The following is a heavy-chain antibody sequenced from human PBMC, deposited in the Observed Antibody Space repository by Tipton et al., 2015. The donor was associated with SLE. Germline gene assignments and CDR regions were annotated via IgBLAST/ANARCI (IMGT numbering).Heavy chain of an antibody. CDR3: ASRGDYGDYVSGYWYFDL. CDR2: INHSGST. V-gene: IGHV4-39*07. J-gene: IGHJ2*01. D-gene: IGHD4-17*01. Sequence: TLSLTCTVSGGSISSSSYYWGWIRQPPGKGLEWIGEINHSGSTNYNPSLKSRVTISVDTSKNQFSLKLSSVTAADTAVYYCASRGDYGDYVSGYWYFDLWGRGTLVTVSS. CDR1: GGSISSSSYY.